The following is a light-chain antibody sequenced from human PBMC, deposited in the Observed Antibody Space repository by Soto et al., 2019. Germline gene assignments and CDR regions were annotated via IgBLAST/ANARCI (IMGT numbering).Light chain of an antibody. CDR2: EVS. Sequence: QSVLTQPASVSGSPGQSITISCTGTNSDIGSYSHVAWYQQYPGKTPKLIIYEVSYRPSGVPHRFSGSKSGITASLTISGLQAEDEADYYCISYTGSDTSYVFGTGTKVTVL. J-gene: IGLJ1*01. CDR1: NSDIGSYSH. CDR3: ISYTGSDTSYV. V-gene: IGLV2-14*01.